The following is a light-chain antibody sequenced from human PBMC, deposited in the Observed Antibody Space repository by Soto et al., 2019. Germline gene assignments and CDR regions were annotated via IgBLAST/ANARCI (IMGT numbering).Light chain of an antibody. Sequence: QSVLTQSPSASASLGASVKLTCSLSSGHSHYVIAWHQQQPHRAPRYLMKLNSDGSHDRGDGIPDRFSGSSSGTERYLTISSLQSDDEGDYYCQTWGTDVVLGGGTKLTVL. V-gene: IGLV4-69*02. CDR2: LNSDGSH. CDR1: SGHSHYV. CDR3: QTWGTDVV. J-gene: IGLJ2*01.